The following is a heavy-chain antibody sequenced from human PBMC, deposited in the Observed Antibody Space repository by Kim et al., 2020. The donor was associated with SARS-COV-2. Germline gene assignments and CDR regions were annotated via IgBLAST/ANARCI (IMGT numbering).Heavy chain of an antibody. J-gene: IGHJ6*02. Sequence: GGSLRLSCAASGFTFSSYAMSWVRQTPGKGLEWVSGIGGSGESTYYADSVKGRFIISRDNSKNTVYLQMNSLRAEDTAVYYCAKVPVAAGNYYYYGMDVWVQGTTVTVSS. CDR1: GFTFSSYA. CDR3: AKVPVAAGNYYYYGMDV. V-gene: IGHV3-23*01. D-gene: IGHD6-13*01. CDR2: IGGSGEST.